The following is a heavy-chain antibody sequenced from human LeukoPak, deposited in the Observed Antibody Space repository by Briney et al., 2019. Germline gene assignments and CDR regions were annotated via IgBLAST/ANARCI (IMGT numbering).Heavy chain of an antibody. V-gene: IGHV3-23*01. Sequence: GGSLRLSCAASGFTFSNYAMSWVRQAPGKGLEWVSTISGSGGSTYYADSVKGRFTISRDNSKNTLYLQMNSLRAEDTAVYYCARGGTGPLRYFGYGMDVWGQGTTVTVSS. D-gene: IGHD3-9*01. CDR2: ISGSGGST. J-gene: IGHJ6*02. CDR1: GFTFSNYA. CDR3: ARGGTGPLRYFGYGMDV.